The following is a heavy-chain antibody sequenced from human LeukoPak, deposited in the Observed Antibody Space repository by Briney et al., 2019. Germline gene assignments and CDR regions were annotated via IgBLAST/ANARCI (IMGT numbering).Heavy chain of an antibody. J-gene: IGHJ4*02. V-gene: IGHV4-30-4*01. CDR3: ARSGYSYGYGY. Sequence: SETLSLTSTVSGGSINSDDYYWSWIRQPPGKGLEWIAYIYYSGSTNYNPSLKSRVSISVDTSKNQFSLKLSSVTSADTAVYYCARSGYSYGYGYWGQGTLVTVSS. CDR2: IYYSGST. CDR1: GGSINSDDYY. D-gene: IGHD5-18*01.